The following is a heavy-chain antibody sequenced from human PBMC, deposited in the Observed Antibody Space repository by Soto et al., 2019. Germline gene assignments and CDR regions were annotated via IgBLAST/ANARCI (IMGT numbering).Heavy chain of an antibody. J-gene: IGHJ4*03. D-gene: IGHD4-17*01. Sequence: SGPTLVNTTQTLTLTCTFSGFSLSTSGVGVGWIRQPPGKALEWLALIYWDDDKHYSPSLKSRLTITKDTSKNQVVLTMTNMDPVDTATYYCVHREDYGSFDYWGQGTLVTVSS. V-gene: IGHV2-5*02. CDR1: GFSLSTSGVG. CDR2: IYWDDDK. CDR3: VHREDYGSFDY.